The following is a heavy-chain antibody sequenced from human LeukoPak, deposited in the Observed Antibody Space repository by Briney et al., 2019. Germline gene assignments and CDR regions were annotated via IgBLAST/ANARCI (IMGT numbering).Heavy chain of an antibody. D-gene: IGHD3-9*01. CDR1: GGSISSSSYY. CDR2: IYYSGST. Sequence: KPSETLSLTCTVSGGSISSSSYYWGWIRQPPGKGLEWIGSIYYSGSTYYNPSLKSRVTISVDTSKNQFSLKLSSVTAADTAVYYCARGGQYYDILTGYFLEAFDIWGQGTMVTVSS. V-gene: IGHV4-39*07. CDR3: ARGGQYYDILTGYFLEAFDI. J-gene: IGHJ3*02.